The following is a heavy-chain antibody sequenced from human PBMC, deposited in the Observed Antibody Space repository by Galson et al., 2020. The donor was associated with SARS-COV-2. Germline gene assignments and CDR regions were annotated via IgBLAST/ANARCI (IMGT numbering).Heavy chain of an antibody. V-gene: IGHV3-74*01. CDR2: IDADGSST. CDR3: ASDGVIAPHNALGY. J-gene: IGHJ4*02. CDR1: GFTIRNYW. Sequence: AGSLRLTCEVSGFTIRNYWMHWVRQAPGEGLVWVSRIDADGSSTSYADSVSGRFTISRDNAKNTLYLEMNSLRAEDTAVYYCASDGVIAPHNALGYWGPGTLVTVSS. D-gene: IGHD2-21*01.